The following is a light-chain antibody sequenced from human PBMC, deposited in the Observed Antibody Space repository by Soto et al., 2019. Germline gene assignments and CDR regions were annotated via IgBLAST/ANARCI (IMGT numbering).Light chain of an antibody. CDR1: QSINSR. J-gene: IGKJ2*02. CDR2: GAS. V-gene: IGKV1-5*03. CDR3: QEYDGHCT. Sequence: DIQMTQSPSTLSASVGDRVTITCRASQSINSRLAWYQQKPGEAPKLLIYGASTLESGVPSRFSGSGSGTEFTLTISSLQPDDFAASFGQEYDGHCTFGQGPKLEIK.